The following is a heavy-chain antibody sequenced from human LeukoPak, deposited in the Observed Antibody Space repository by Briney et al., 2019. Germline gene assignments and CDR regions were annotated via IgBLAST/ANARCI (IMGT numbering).Heavy chain of an antibody. CDR3: ARDRTPWELYLDC. J-gene: IGHJ4*02. CDR1: GFTVSSNY. D-gene: IGHD1-26*01. CDR2: IYSGGST. V-gene: IGHV3-66*02. Sequence: GGSLRLSCAASGFTVSSNYMSWVRQAPGKGLEWVSVIYSGGSTYYADSVKGRFTISRDNSKNTLYLQMNSLRAEDTTVYYCARDRTPWELYLDCWGQGTLVTVSS.